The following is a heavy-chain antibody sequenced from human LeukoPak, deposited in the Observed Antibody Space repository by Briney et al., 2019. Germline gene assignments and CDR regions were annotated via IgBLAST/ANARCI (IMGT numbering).Heavy chain of an antibody. V-gene: IGHV1-46*01. CDR3: ARGSPPLWFGELLFPGYYYMDV. CDR1: GYTFTSYY. D-gene: IGHD3-10*01. J-gene: IGHJ6*03. CDR2: INPSGGST. Sequence: ASVKVSCKASGYTFTSYYMHWVRQAPGQGLEWMGIINPSGGSTSYAQKFQGRVTMTRDMSTSTVYMELSSLRSEDTAVYYCARGSPPLWFGELLFPGYYYMDVWGKGTTVTISS.